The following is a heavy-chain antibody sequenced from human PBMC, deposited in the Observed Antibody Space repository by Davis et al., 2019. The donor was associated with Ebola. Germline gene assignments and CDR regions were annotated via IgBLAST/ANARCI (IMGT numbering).Heavy chain of an antibody. Sequence: GGSLRLSCAASGFTFSSYWMSWVRQAPGKGLEWVASIKQDGSEQYYVDSVKGRFTISRDNAKNSLYLQMNSLRAEDTAVYYCARAGVATIVNYYYGMDVWGQGTTVTVSS. J-gene: IGHJ6*02. V-gene: IGHV3-7*01. CDR2: IKQDGSEQ. D-gene: IGHD5-12*01. CDR3: ARAGVATIVNYYYGMDV. CDR1: GFTFSSYW.